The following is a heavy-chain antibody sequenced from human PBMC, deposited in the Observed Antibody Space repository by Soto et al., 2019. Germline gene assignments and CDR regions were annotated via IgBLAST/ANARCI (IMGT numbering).Heavy chain of an antibody. Sequence: GGSLRLSCAASGFTFSSYEMNWVRQAPGKGLEWVSYISSSGSTIYYADSVKGRFTISRDNAKNSLYLQMNSLRAEDTAVYYCARSLNQYYYGSGSYYKDYYGMDVWGQGTTVTVSS. CDR1: GFTFSSYE. D-gene: IGHD3-10*01. CDR2: ISSSGSTI. CDR3: ARSLNQYYYGSGSYYKDYYGMDV. J-gene: IGHJ6*02. V-gene: IGHV3-48*03.